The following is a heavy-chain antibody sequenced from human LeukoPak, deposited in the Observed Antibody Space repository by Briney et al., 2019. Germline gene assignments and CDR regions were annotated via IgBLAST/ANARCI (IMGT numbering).Heavy chain of an antibody. CDR3: ARALYYDSSGPGY. CDR2: ISSSSSYT. Sequence: PGGSLRLSCAASGFNFSDYYMSWIRQAPGKGLEWVSYISSSSSYTNYADSVKGRFTISRDNAKNSLYLQMNSLRAEDTAVYYCARALYYDSSGPGYWGQGTLVTVSS. V-gene: IGHV3-11*05. CDR1: GFNFSDYY. J-gene: IGHJ4*02. D-gene: IGHD3-22*01.